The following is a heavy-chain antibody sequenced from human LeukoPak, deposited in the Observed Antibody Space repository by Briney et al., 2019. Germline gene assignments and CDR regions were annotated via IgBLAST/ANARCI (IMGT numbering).Heavy chain of an antibody. CDR3: ATRHEYSYPY. V-gene: IGHV3-64*02. Sequence: RTGGSLRLSCVASGFPFYNYAMHWVRQAPGKGREYVSAIGGNGDTSYYADSVKGRFTISRDNSKNTVYLQLGSLRTEDMAVYYCATRHEYSYPYWGQGTLVTVSS. D-gene: IGHD5-18*01. CDR2: IGGNGDTS. J-gene: IGHJ4*02. CDR1: GFPFYNYA.